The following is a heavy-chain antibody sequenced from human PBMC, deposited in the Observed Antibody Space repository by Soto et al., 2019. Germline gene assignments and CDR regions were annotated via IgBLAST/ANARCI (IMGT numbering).Heavy chain of an antibody. CDR2: IYSGGTT. J-gene: IGHJ4*02. Sequence: GESLRLSCAASGFTVSNNYMIWFRLPPGKGLEWVSLIYSGGTTYYADSVKGRFTISRDNSKNTLYLQMNSLRVEDTAVYYCARNGWGMATVGMWGPGTLVTVSS. D-gene: IGHD4-4*01. CDR1: GFTVSNNY. V-gene: IGHV3-53*01. CDR3: ARNGWGMATVGM.